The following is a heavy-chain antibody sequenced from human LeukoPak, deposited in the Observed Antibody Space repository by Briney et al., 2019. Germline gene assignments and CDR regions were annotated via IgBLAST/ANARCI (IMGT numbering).Heavy chain of an antibody. D-gene: IGHD3-3*01. Sequence: GGSLRLSCAASGFTFSSYAMTWVRQAPGKGLEWVSAISDSGVSTYYADSVKGRFTISRDNSKNTLYLQMDSLRVEDTALHYCAKLTTAARIYDFWSGYYFDYWGQGTLVTVSS. J-gene: IGHJ4*02. CDR1: GFTFSSYA. CDR3: AKLTTAARIYDFWSGYYFDY. V-gene: IGHV3-23*01. CDR2: ISDSGVST.